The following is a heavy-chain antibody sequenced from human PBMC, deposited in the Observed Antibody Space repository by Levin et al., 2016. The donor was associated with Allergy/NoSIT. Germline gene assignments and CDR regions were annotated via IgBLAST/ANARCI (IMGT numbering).Heavy chain of an antibody. Sequence: WIRQPPGKGLEWVSAIGGSGGSSAIGGSGGSSHYADSVKGRFTISRDNSKNTLFLQMNSLTAGDTAVYYCAKGRDTSGYSVDYWGQGSLVTVSS. CDR2: IGGSGGSS. D-gene: IGHD3-22*01. CDR3: AKGRDTSGYSVDY. V-gene: IGHV3-23*01. J-gene: IGHJ4*02.